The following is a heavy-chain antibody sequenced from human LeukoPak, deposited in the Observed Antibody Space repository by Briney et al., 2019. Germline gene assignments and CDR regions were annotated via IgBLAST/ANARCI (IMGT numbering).Heavy chain of an antibody. D-gene: IGHD6-13*01. J-gene: IGHJ6*02. V-gene: IGHV3-21*01. CDR1: GFTFSSYS. Sequence: SGGSLRLSCAASGFTFSSYSMNWVRQAPGKGLEWVSSIRSSSSYIYYADSVKGRFTISRDNAKNSLYLQMNSLRAEDTAVYYCARDADSSSWSMYYYYGMDVWGQGTTVTVSS. CDR2: IRSSSSYI. CDR3: ARDADSSSWSMYYYYGMDV.